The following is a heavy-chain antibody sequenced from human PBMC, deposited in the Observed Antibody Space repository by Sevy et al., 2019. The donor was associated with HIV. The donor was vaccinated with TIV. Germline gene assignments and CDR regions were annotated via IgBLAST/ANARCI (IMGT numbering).Heavy chain of an antibody. CDR1: RFSFRNYA. V-gene: IGHV3-21*01. CDR2: ITFSSNYI. CDR3: ARPYGSGSWEAFDI. D-gene: IGHD3-10*01. Sequence: GGSLRLSCSASRFSFRNYAMHWVRQTPGKGLEWLSSITFSSNYIYYADSVKGRFTISRDNAKKSLFLQMNSLRAEDTAVYYCARPYGSGSWEAFDIWGQGTMVTVSS. J-gene: IGHJ3*02.